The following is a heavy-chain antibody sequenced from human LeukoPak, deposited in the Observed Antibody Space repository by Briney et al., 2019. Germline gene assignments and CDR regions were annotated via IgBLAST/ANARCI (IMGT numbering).Heavy chain of an antibody. V-gene: IGHV3-48*04. D-gene: IGHD6-13*01. CDR3: ARDSLGRAATGIAMDY. J-gene: IGHJ4*02. Sequence: AGGSLRLSCVASGFTLSSYAVSWVRQAPGKGLEWISYITISSKTIHYADSVKGRFTVSRDNAKNSLYLQMNSLRAEDTAVYYCARDSLGRAATGIAMDYWGQGTLVTVSS. CDR2: ITISSKTI. CDR1: GFTLSSYA.